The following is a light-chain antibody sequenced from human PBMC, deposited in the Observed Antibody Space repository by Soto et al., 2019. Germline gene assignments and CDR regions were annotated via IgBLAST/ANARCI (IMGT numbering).Light chain of an antibody. V-gene: IGLV2-14*01. J-gene: IGLJ1*01. CDR1: SSDVGGYNY. Sequence: QSALTQPASVSGSPGQSITIPCTGTSSDVGGYNYVSWYQQHPGKAPKLMIYDVSNRPSGVSNRFSGSKSGNTASLTISGLQAEDEADYYCSSYTSSSTRVFGTGTRHRP. CDR3: SSYTSSSTRV. CDR2: DVS.